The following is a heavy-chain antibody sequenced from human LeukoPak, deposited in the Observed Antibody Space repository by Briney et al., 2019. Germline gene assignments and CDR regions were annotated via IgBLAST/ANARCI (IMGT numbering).Heavy chain of an antibody. J-gene: IGHJ6*02. V-gene: IGHV3-66*02. CDR1: GFSVSSNY. Sequence: PGESLRLSCVASGFSVSSNYMTWVRQAPGKGLEWVSVIYSGGSTYYADSVKGRFTISRDNSKNTLFLQMNSLRPEDTAVFYCARTRSYCSGGTCYSDSLTPRDYGMDVWGQGTTVTVSS. CDR3: ARTRSYCSGGTCYSDSLTPRDYGMDV. CDR2: IYSGGST. D-gene: IGHD2-15*01.